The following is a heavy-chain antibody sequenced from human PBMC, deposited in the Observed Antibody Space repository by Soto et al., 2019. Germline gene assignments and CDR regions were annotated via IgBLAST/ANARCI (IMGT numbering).Heavy chain of an antibody. V-gene: IGHV5-51*01. D-gene: IGHD6-13*01. CDR2: IYPGDSDT. J-gene: IGHJ3*02. CDR3: ARDSAAAGNDAFDI. Sequence: GESLKISCKGSGYSFTSYWIGWVRQMPGKGLEWMGIIYPGDSDTRYSPSFQGQVTMTRDTSISTAYMELSRLRSDDTAVYYCARDSAAAGNDAFDIWGQGTMVTVSS. CDR1: GYSFTSYW.